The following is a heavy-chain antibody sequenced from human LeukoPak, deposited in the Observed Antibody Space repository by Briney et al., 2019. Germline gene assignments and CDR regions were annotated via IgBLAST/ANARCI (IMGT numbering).Heavy chain of an antibody. Sequence: PGGSLRLSCAASGFTFDDYGMSWVRQAPGKGLEWVAVIWYDGSNKYYADSVKGRFTISRDNSKNTLYLQMNSLRAEDTAVYYCAEATSKDYWGQGTLVTVSS. CDR2: IWYDGSNK. CDR3: AEATSKDY. J-gene: IGHJ4*02. V-gene: IGHV3-30*02. CDR1: GFTFDDYG. D-gene: IGHD5-12*01.